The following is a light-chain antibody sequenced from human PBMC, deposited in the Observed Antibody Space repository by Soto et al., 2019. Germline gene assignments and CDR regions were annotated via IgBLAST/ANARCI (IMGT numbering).Light chain of an antibody. Sequence: EVVLTQSPGPLALSPGERATLSCRSSQSVSNNYFAWYQQKPGQAPRLLIFGSSDRATGIPDRFSGSGSGTDFTLTISSLEPEDFAVYYCHQYGSSPPYTFGQGTKLEIK. CDR2: GSS. CDR3: HQYGSSPPYT. CDR1: QSVSNNY. J-gene: IGKJ2*01. V-gene: IGKV3-20*01.